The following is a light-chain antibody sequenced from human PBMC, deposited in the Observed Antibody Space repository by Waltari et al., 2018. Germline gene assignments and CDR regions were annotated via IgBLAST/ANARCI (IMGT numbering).Light chain of an antibody. J-gene: IGLJ2*01. Sequence: SVLTQPPSVSGTPGHRVTIPCSGSSSHIGTTILTWYQQVPGTTPQLLIYRNDQRPSGTPARLFGSKSGTSASLAISGLLSEDEADYFCAAWDDSLNGHWEFGGGTKLTVL. CDR1: SSHIGTTI. CDR2: RND. V-gene: IGLV1-44*01. CDR3: AAWDDSLNGHWE.